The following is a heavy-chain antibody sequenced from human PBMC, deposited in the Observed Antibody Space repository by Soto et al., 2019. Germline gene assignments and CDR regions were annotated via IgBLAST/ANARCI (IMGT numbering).Heavy chain of an antibody. CDR3: AKNHCVKLVPLATVDWFDP. CDR2: ISGSGFKK. CDR1: GFIFENFG. D-gene: IGHD2-21*01. Sequence: GGSLSLSCASSGFIFENFGMSWVRQSPGKWLEWISSISGSGFKKYYADSVKGRFTISRDNSKSTVYLELNNLSAEDTAVYHCAKNHCVKLVPLATVDWFDPWGQGSVVTVSS. V-gene: IGHV3-23*01. J-gene: IGHJ5*02.